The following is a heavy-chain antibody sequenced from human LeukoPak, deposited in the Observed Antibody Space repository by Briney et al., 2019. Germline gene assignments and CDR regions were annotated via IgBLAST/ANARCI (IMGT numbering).Heavy chain of an antibody. V-gene: IGHV1-46*01. CDR1: GGTFTSYA. CDR3: ASSYDILTGLDY. J-gene: IGHJ4*02. CDR2: INPSGGST. D-gene: IGHD3-9*01. Sequence: ASVKVSCKASGGTFTSYAISWVRQAPGQGLEWMGIINPSGGSTSYAQKFQGRVTMTRDTSTSTVYMELSSLRSEDTAVYYCASSYDILTGLDYWGQGTLVTVSS.